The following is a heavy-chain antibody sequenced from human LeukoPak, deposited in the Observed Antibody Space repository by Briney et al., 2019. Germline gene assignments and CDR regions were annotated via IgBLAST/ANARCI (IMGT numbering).Heavy chain of an antibody. CDR3: ARHQEGMVRGVLYYMDV. Sequence: PSETLSPTCTVSGASISSSDRYWGWIRQPPGKGLEWIGSIYYSGITYHNPSLKSRVTISVDTSNNQFSLKMSSVTAADTAVYFCARHQEGMVRGVLYYMDVWGKGTTVIISS. CDR2: IYYSGIT. J-gene: IGHJ6*03. CDR1: GASISSSDRY. D-gene: IGHD3-10*01. V-gene: IGHV4-39*01.